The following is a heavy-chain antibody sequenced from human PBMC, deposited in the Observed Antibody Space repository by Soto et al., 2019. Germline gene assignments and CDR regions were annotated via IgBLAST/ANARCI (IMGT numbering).Heavy chain of an antibody. CDR1: GFTFSSYG. CDR2: SSATGAGT. Sequence: EVQLLESGGGLVQPGGSLRLSCAASGFTFSSYGMTWVRQAPGKGLEWVSFSSATGAGTYYADSVKGRFTSSRDNSKNTLYLQMTSLRADDTAVYYCAKDRRAGGNYGFYSDFWGQGALVIVYS. D-gene: IGHD1-7*01. V-gene: IGHV3-23*01. CDR3: AKDRRAGGNYGFYSDF. J-gene: IGHJ4*02.